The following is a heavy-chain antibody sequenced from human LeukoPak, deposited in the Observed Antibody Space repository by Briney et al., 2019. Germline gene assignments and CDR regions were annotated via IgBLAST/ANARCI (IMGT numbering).Heavy chain of an antibody. Sequence: PSETLSLTCSVSGGSIRSLGYSWGWIRQPPGKGLEWIASMYYTGTTYYNPSLKSRVTMSVDTSKNQFSLNLTSVTAADAAVFYCARSVSAYAGRGWFDPWGQGTLVTVSS. V-gene: IGHV4-39*07. CDR2: MYYTGTT. J-gene: IGHJ5*02. CDR1: GGSIRSLGYS. D-gene: IGHD5-12*01. CDR3: ARSVSAYAGRGWFDP.